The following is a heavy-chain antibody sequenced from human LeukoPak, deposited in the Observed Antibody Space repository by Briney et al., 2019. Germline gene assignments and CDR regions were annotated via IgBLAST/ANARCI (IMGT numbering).Heavy chain of an antibody. J-gene: IGHJ3*02. V-gene: IGHV3-53*01. CDR1: GFTVSSNY. D-gene: IGHD6-13*01. CDR2: IYSGGST. Sequence: GGSLGLSCAASGFTVSSNYMSWVRQAPGKGLEWVSVIYSGGSTYYADSVKGRFTISRDNSKNTLYLQMNSLRAEDTAVYYCARVTRIATRAFDIWGQGTMVTVSS. CDR3: ARVTRIATRAFDI.